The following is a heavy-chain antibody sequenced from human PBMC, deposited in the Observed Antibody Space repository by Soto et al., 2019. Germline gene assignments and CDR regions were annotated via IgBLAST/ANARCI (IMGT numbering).Heavy chain of an antibody. J-gene: IGHJ4*02. CDR1: ELTVSNAW. V-gene: IGHV3-15*01. CDR3: TTDPVTMIVVVPSSG. Sequence: PGGSLRLSCAASELTVSNAWMTWVRQAPGKGPEWIGHIKSKSYGGTTEYAAPVNGRFIISRDDSKNTLYLQMNSLKTEDTAVYYCTTDPVTMIVVVPSSGWGQGTLVTVSS. CDR2: IKSKSYGGTT. D-gene: IGHD3-22*01.